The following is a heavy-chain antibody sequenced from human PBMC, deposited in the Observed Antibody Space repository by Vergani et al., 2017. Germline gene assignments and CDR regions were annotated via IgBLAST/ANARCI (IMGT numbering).Heavy chain of an antibody. CDR2: ISSSSSYI. J-gene: IGHJ6*02. V-gene: IGHV3-21*01. D-gene: IGHD2-2*01. CDR1: GFTFSSYS. CDR3: AREVVPAAIGDYYYYGMDV. Sequence: EVQLVESGGGLVKPGGSLRLSCAASGFTFSSYSMNWVRQAPGKGLEWVSSISSSSSYIYYADSVKGRFTISRENAKNSLYLQRNSLRAEDTAVYYCAREVVPAAIGDYYYYGMDVWGQGTTVTVSS.